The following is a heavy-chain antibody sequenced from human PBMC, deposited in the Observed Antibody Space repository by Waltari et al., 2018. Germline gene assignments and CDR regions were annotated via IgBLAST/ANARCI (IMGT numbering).Heavy chain of an antibody. J-gene: IGHJ4*02. CDR2: IYSGGRT. CDR3: ARDLGTGGWGLFDY. Sequence: EVQLEESGGGLVQAGGSWRLSCAASGFSVSHNYMSWVRQAPGKGLEWVSVIYSGGRTYYADSVKGRFTISRDSSKNTLYLQMNNLRAEDTAVYYCARDLGTGGWGLFDYWGQGILVTVSS. CDR1: GFSVSHNY. V-gene: IGHV3-66*02. D-gene: IGHD6-19*01.